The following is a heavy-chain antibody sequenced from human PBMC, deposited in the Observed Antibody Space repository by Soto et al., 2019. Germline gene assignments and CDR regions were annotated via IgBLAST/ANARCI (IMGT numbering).Heavy chain of an antibody. CDR3: AREGPYSSGAHYFDY. Sequence: PGGSLRLSCAASGFTVSSNYMSWVRQAPGKGLEWVSVIYSGGSTYYADSVKGRFTISRDNSKNTLYLQMNSLRAEDTAVYYCAREGPYSSGAHYFDYWGQGTLVTVS. CDR1: GFTVSSNY. CDR2: IYSGGST. V-gene: IGHV3-53*01. D-gene: IGHD6-19*01. J-gene: IGHJ4*02.